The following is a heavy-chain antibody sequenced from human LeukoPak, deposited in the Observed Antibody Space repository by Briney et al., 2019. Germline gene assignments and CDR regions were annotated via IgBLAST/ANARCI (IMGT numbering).Heavy chain of an antibody. V-gene: IGHV3-53*01. D-gene: IGHD3-22*01. CDR3: ARGGRGSAAVVAPRSFDI. CDR2: TYTGGNS. J-gene: IGHJ3*02. CDR1: GFTFGSID. Sequence: GGSLRLSCAASGFTFGSIDMVWVRQAPGKGLEWVSVTYTGGNSYYADSVKGRFIISRDISKNTLYLQMNSLRAEDSALYYCARGGRGSAAVVAPRSFDIWGQGTMVTVSS.